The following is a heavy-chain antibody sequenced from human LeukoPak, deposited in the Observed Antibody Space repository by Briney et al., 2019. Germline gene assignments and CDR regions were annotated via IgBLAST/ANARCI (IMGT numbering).Heavy chain of an antibody. V-gene: IGHV3-30*03. CDR2: TSSDLNVK. D-gene: IGHD3-10*01. Sequence: PGGSLRLSCAASGFTFSSYGMHWVRRAPGKGLEWVAVTSSDLNVKLYADSVKGRFTISRDNSRSTLYLQMNSLRPEDTAIYYCAREGYYGSGSPPSLYFDYWGQGTLVTVSS. CDR1: GFTFSSYG. J-gene: IGHJ4*02. CDR3: AREGYYGSGSPPSLYFDY.